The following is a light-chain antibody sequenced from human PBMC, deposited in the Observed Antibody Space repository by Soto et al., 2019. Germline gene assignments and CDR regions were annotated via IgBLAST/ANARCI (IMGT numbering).Light chain of an antibody. CDR1: SSNIGNNY. CDR2: GNN. Sequence: QAVLTQPPSVSAAPGQTVTISCSGSSSNIGNNYVSWYQQLPGTAPKLLIYGNNKRPSGIPDRFSGSKSGTSATLDITGLQTGDEADYYCGTWDSSLSAGLFGGGTKLTVL. CDR3: GTWDSSLSAGL. J-gene: IGLJ2*01. V-gene: IGLV1-51*02.